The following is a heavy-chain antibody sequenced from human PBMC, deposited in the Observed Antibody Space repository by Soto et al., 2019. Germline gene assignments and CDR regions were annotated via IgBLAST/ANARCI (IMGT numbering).Heavy chain of an antibody. V-gene: IGHV3-23*01. CDR1: GFTFSSYA. Sequence: EVQLLESGGGLVQPGGSLRLSCAASGFTFSSYALNWVRQAPGKGLEWVSVISGSGDNTYYADSVKGRVTISRDNSKNTLYLQMNSLRAEDTAVYYCAKDLGTDDFWSAYYTCYYMDVWGKGTTVTVSS. CDR2: ISGSGDNT. J-gene: IGHJ6*03. CDR3: AKDLGTDDFWSAYYTCYYMDV. D-gene: IGHD3-3*01.